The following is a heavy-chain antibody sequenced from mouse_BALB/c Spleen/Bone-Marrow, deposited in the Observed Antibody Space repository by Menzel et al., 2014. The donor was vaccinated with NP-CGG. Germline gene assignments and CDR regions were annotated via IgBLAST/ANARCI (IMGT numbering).Heavy chain of an antibody. CDR3: ARHGITRLLDY. D-gene: IGHD2-4*01. CDR1: GFTFSSYA. J-gene: IGHJ2*01. V-gene: IGHV5-9-3*01. CDR2: ISSGGSYT. Sequence: VQLQQSGGGLVKPGGSLKLSCAASGFTFSSYAMSWVRRTPEKSLQWVATISSGGSYTYYPGSVKGRFTISRDNAKNTLYLQMSSLRSEDTAMYYCARHGITRLLDYWGQGTTLTVSS.